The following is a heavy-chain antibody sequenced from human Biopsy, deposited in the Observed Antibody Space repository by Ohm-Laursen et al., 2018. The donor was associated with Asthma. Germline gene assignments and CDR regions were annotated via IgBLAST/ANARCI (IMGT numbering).Heavy chain of an antibody. V-gene: IGHV2-5*01. Sequence: TQTLTLTGTFSGFSLSKSGVGVGWIRLPPREAPDWLALIYWNGDTHYNPPLRSRLTITKDTSRNQVVLAMSNMDTVDTGTYFCARAVRRVEFSYFDNWGLGTLVYVSS. CDR1: GFSLSKSGVG. D-gene: IGHD2/OR15-2a*01. J-gene: IGHJ4*01. CDR2: IYWNGDT. CDR3: ARAVRRVEFSYFDN.